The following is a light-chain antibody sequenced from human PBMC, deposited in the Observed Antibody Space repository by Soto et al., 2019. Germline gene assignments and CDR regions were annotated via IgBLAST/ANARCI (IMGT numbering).Light chain of an antibody. CDR2: GAS. Sequence: EIVLTQSPGTLSLSPGERATLSCRASQSVSSSYLAWYQQKPGQAPRLLIYGASSRATGIPDRFSGSGSGTDFTLTISRLEPDDFAVYYCHQHAVSPLTFGGGTKVDIK. J-gene: IGKJ4*01. CDR1: QSVSSSY. V-gene: IGKV3-20*01. CDR3: HQHAVSPLT.